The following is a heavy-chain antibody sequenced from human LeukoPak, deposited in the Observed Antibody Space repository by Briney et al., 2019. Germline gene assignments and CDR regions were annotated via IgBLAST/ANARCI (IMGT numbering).Heavy chain of an antibody. Sequence: KASETLSLTCTVSGGSISSGSYYWSWIRQPAGKGLEWIGRIYTSGSTNYNPSLKSRVTISVDTSKNQFPLKLSSVTAADTAVYYCAVSIAAAGTFAGDYYYYYGMDVWGQGTTVTASS. CDR3: AVSIAAAGTFAGDYYYYYGMDV. CDR2: IYTSGST. D-gene: IGHD6-13*01. CDR1: GGSISSGSYY. V-gene: IGHV4-61*02. J-gene: IGHJ6*02.